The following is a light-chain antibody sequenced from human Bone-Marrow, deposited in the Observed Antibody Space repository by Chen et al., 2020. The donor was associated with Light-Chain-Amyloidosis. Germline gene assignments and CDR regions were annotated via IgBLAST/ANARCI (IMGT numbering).Light chain of an antibody. V-gene: IGLV2-14*01. J-gene: IGLJ3*02. Sequence: QSALTHPASVSGSPGQPITISCSGISSDVGNYNHVSWYQQHPGKAPKLLIYEVSNRPSGFSSRFSGSKSGNTASLTISGLQAEDEAFYYCTSYTGTLVFGGGTKLTVL. CDR3: TSYTGTLV. CDR1: SSDVGNYNH. CDR2: EVS.